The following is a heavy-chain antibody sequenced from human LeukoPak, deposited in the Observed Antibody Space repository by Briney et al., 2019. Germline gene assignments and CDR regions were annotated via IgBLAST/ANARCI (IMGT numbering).Heavy chain of an antibody. CDR3: AKMGYHDSSGYPFDY. D-gene: IGHD3-22*01. V-gene: IGHV4-59*01. CDR2: IYYSGST. Sequence: PSETLSLTCTVSGVSISSYYWSWIRQPPGKGLEWIGYIYYSGSTNYNPSLKSRVTISVDTSKNQFSLKLSSVTAADTAVYYCAKMGYHDSSGYPFDYWGQGTLVTVSS. J-gene: IGHJ4*02. CDR1: GVSISSYY.